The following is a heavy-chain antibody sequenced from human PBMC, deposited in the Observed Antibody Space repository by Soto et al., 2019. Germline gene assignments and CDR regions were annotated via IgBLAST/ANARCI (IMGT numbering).Heavy chain of an antibody. D-gene: IGHD5-12*01. CDR1: GGTFSSYA. CDR3: ARVTSGRIEMATIGWFDP. Sequence: ASVKVSCKASGGTFSSYAISWVRQAPGQGLEWMGGIIPIFGTANYAQKFQGRVTITADESTSTAYMELSSLRSEDTAVYYCARVTSGRIEMATIGWFDPWGQGTLVTVSS. V-gene: IGHV1-69*13. J-gene: IGHJ5*02. CDR2: IIPIFGTA.